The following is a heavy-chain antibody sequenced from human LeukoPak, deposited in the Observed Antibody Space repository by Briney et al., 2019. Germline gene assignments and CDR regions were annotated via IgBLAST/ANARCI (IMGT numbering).Heavy chain of an antibody. CDR3: ARGAYAKEELAPPGRDY. Sequence: GASVKVSCKASGYIFTSYNMYWVRQAPGQGLEWMGIINSSGGSTNYAQKFQGRVTMTRDTSTSTVYMELSSLRSEDTAVYYCARGAYAKEELAPPGRDYWGQGTLVTVSS. CDR1: GYIFTSYN. CDR2: INSSGGST. V-gene: IGHV1-46*01. J-gene: IGHJ4*02. D-gene: IGHD1-26*01.